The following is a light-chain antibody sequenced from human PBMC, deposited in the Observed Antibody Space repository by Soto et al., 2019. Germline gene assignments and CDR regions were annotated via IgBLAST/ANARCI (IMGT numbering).Light chain of an antibody. Sequence: DIQMTQSPSTLSASVGDRVTITCRASQSISSWLAWYQQKPGKAPKLLIYDASSLESGVPSWFSGSGSGTEFTLTISSLQPDDFATYYCQQYNSYSPWTFSQGTKVDIK. V-gene: IGKV1-5*01. CDR2: DAS. J-gene: IGKJ1*01. CDR3: QQYNSYSPWT. CDR1: QSISSW.